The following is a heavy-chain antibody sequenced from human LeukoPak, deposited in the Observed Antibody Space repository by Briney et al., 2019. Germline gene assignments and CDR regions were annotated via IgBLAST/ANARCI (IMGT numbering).Heavy chain of an antibody. V-gene: IGHV4-34*01. J-gene: IGHJ4*02. CDR3: ARRSNYYDSSGYYGY. CDR1: GGSFSGYY. Sequence: RASETLSLTCAVYGGSFSGYYWSWIRQPPGKGLEWIGEINHSGSTNYNPSLKSRVTISVDTSKNQFSLKLSSVTAADTAVYYCARRSNYYDSSGYYGYWGQGTLVTVSS. D-gene: IGHD3-22*01. CDR2: INHSGST.